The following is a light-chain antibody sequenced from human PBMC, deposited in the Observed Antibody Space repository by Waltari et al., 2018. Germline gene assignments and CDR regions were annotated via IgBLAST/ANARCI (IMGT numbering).Light chain of an antibody. CDR1: QSVSHW. CDR3: QHFNGFPWT. J-gene: IGKJ1*01. Sequence: DIQMTQSPSTLSASVGDRVTITCRASQSVSHWLAWYQQKPGKAPKRLIYKLSDLQRGVPSRFSGSGSGAGTEFTLTITSLQPDDLAIYYCQHFNGFPWTFGQGTKVEIK. CDR2: KLS. V-gene: IGKV1-5*03.